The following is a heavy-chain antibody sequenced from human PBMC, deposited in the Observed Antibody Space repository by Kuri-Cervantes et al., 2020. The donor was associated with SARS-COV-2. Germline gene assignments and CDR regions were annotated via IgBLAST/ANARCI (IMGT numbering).Heavy chain of an antibody. CDR2: IIPIFGTA. V-gene: IGHV1-69*13. CDR3: ARDRVVPGDYYYYGMDV. J-gene: IGHJ6*02. Sequence: SVKVSCKASGGTFSSYAISWVRQAPGQGLEWMGGIIPIFGTANYAQKFQGRVTITAEESTSTAYMELSSLRSEDAAVYYCARDRVVPGDYYYYGMDVWGQGTTVTVSS. D-gene: IGHD2-15*01. CDR1: GGTFSSYA.